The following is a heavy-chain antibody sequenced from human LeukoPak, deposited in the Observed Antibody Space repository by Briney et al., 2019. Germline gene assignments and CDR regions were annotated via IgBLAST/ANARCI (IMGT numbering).Heavy chain of an antibody. CDR1: GYTFTGYY. J-gene: IGHJ6*03. Sequence: GASVKVSCKASGYTFTGYYMHWVRQAPGQGLEWMGWINPNSGGTNYAQKFQGRVTMTRDTSISTAYMELSRLRSDDTAVYYCARVTADTAMVTDYYYYMDVWGKGTTVTVSS. V-gene: IGHV1-2*02. D-gene: IGHD5-18*01. CDR2: INPNSGGT. CDR3: ARVTADTAMVTDYYYYMDV.